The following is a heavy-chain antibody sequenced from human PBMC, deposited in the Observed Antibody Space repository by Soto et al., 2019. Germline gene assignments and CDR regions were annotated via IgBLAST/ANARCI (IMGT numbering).Heavy chain of an antibody. Sequence: SETLSLTCSVSGGSISSYYWSWIRQPPGKGLEWIGYIYYSGSTNYNPSLKSRVTISVDTSKNQFSLKLSSVTAADTAVYYCATLEYSSSFLYFDYWGQGTLVTVSS. CDR2: IYYSGST. J-gene: IGHJ4*02. D-gene: IGHD6-6*01. CDR3: ATLEYSSSFLYFDY. CDR1: GGSISSYY. V-gene: IGHV4-59*01.